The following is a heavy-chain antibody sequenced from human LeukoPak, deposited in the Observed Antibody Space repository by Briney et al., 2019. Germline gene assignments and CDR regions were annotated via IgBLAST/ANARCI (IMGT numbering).Heavy chain of an antibody. CDR1: GYTFTGSY. V-gene: IGHV1-2*02. CDR2: INPNSGGT. Sequence: ASVKVSCKASGYTFTGSYMHWLRQAPGQGLDWMGWINPNSGGTHYAQNFQGRITMTRDTSISTAYMELSRLRSDDTAVYYCARQPDYDILTGYYNPLDYWGQGTLVTVSS. CDR3: ARQPDYDILTGYYNPLDY. D-gene: IGHD3-9*01. J-gene: IGHJ4*02.